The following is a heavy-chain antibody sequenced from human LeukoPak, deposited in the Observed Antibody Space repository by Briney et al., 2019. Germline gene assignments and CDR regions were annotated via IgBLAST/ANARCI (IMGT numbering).Heavy chain of an antibody. Sequence: ASVKVSCKASGYTFNSYGISWVRQAPGQGLEWMGWISSYNGDTNYAQKFQGRVTMTTDTSTSTAHMELRSLRSDDTAVYYCARAALGSSWPYDTFDIWGQGTMVTVSS. CDR1: GYTFNSYG. J-gene: IGHJ3*02. CDR3: ARAALGSSWPYDTFDI. D-gene: IGHD6-13*01. CDR2: ISSYNGDT. V-gene: IGHV1-18*01.